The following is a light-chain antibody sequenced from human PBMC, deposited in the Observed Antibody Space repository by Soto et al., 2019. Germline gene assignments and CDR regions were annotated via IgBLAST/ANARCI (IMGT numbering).Light chain of an antibody. CDR2: DAS. V-gene: IGKV3-15*01. Sequence: ETLITQSLVTLSVSPLEIATLSSMASQSVTSDLAWYQQKSGQPPRLLIFDASTRATGVPARFIGSGSGTEFTLTISGLQSEDFAVYYCQQYNNWPLTFGGGTKVDIK. CDR1: QSVTSD. CDR3: QQYNNWPLT. J-gene: IGKJ4*01.